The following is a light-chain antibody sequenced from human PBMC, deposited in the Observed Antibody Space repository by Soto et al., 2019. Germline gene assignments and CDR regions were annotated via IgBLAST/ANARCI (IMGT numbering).Light chain of an antibody. J-gene: IGKJ4*01. CDR1: QSVSSY. Sequence: DIVLTQSPATLSLSPGERATLSCRASQSVSSYLAWYQQKPGQAPRLLIYDASNRATGIPARFSGSGSGTDFTLTISSLEPEDCAVYYCQQRSNWPLTFGGGTKVEIK. CDR2: DAS. V-gene: IGKV3-11*01. CDR3: QQRSNWPLT.